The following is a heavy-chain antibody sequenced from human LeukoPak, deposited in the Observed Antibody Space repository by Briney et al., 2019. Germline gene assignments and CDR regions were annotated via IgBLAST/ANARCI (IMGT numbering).Heavy chain of an antibody. V-gene: IGHV3-30*03. CDR2: ISYDGSNK. Sequence: GGSLRLSCAASGFTFSSYSMNWVRQAPGKGLEWVAVISYDGSNKYYADSVKGRFTISRDNSKNTLYLQMNSLRAEDTAVYYCARDGETYYDFWSGHLNSYYFDYWGQGTLVTVSS. CDR3: ARDGETYYDFWSGHLNSYYFDY. J-gene: IGHJ4*02. D-gene: IGHD3-3*01. CDR1: GFTFSSYS.